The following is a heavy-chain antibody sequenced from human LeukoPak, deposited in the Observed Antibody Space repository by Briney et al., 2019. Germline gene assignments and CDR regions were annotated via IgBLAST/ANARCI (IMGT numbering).Heavy chain of an antibody. J-gene: IGHJ5*02. CDR1: GFTFSSYG. CDR2: IRYDGSNK. V-gene: IGHV3-30*02. Sequence: GGSLRLSCAASGFTFSSYGMHWVRQAPGKGLEWVAFIRYDGSNKYYADSVKGRFTISRDNSKNTLYLQMNSLRAEDTAVYYCCDFPVVPAALGGFDPWGKGTLVTVSS. D-gene: IGHD2-2*01. CDR3: CDFPVVPAALGGFDP.